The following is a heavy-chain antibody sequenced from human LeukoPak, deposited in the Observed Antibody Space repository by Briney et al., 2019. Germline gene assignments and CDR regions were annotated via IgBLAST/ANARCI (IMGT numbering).Heavy chain of an antibody. J-gene: IGHJ4*02. V-gene: IGHV3-7*01. D-gene: IGHD5-24*01. CDR3: ARDWVYKIDY. CDR2: IKQDESEK. Sequence: GGSLRLSCAASGFTFSNYWMSWVRRAPGRGLEWVANIKQDESEKYYVDSVKGRFTISRDNAKNTLILQMNSLRVEDTAVYYCARDWVYKIDYWGRGTLVTVSS. CDR1: GFTFSNYW.